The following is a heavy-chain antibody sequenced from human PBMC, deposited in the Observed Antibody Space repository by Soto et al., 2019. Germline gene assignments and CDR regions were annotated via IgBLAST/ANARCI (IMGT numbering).Heavy chain of an antibody. J-gene: IGHJ6*02. V-gene: IGHV1-69*12. CDR3: AKNPENYYYGMDV. CDR2: IIPIFGTA. Sequence: QVRLVQSGAEVKKPGSSVKVSCKASGGTFSSYAISWVRQAPGQGLEWMGGIIPIFGTADYAQKFQGRVTITADESTSTAYVELSSLRSEDTAVYYCAKNPENYYYGMDVWGQGTTVTVSS. CDR1: GGTFSSYA.